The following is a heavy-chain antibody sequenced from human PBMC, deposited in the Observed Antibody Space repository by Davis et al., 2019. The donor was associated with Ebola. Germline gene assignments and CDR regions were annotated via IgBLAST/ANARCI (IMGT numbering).Heavy chain of an antibody. D-gene: IGHD6-19*01. CDR3: TTTQWLREFDN. CDR1: AFTVSSNH. J-gene: IGHJ4*02. CDR2: IYDHST. V-gene: IGHV3-53*05. Sequence: GESLKISCAASAFTVSSNHMRSVRQPPGKGLEWVSVIYDHSTAYADSVRGRFIISRDKSNNTLYLEMNSLRVDDTAVYYCTTTQWLREFDNWGQGTLVTVSS.